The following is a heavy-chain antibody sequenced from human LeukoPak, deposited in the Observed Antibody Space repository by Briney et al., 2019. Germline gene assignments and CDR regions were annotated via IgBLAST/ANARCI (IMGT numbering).Heavy chain of an antibody. J-gene: IGHJ3*02. CDR1: GFTFSDYY. V-gene: IGHV3-11*04. CDR3: ARVLRHGDYADAFDI. D-gene: IGHD4-17*01. CDR2: ISSSGSTI. Sequence: GGSLRLSCAASGFTFSDYYMSWIRQAPGKGLEWVSYISSSGSTIYYADSVKGRFTIPRDNAKNSLYLQMNSLRAEDTAVYYCARVLRHGDYADAFDIWGQGTMVTVSS.